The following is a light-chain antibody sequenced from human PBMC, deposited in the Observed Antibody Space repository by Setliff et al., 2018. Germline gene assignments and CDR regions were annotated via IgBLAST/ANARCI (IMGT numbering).Light chain of an antibody. V-gene: IGLV2-14*03. CDR3: NSYTSSYTYV. Sequence: QSVLTQPASVSGSPGQSITISCSGTSSDVGSYDLVSWYQQHPGKAPKLIIYGVSDRPSGVSSRFSGSKSGNTAYLTISGLQTEDEADYYCNSYTSSYTYVFGTGTKVTVL. CDR1: SSDVGSYDL. CDR2: GVS. J-gene: IGLJ1*01.